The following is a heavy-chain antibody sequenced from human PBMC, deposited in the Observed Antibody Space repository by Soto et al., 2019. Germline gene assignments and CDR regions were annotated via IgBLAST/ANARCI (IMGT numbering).Heavy chain of an antibody. J-gene: IGHJ6*02. V-gene: IGHV3-53*01. CDR1: GFTVSSNY. D-gene: IGHD6-19*01. Sequence: GGSLRLSCAASGFTVSSNYMSWVRQAPGKGLEWVSVIYSGGSTYYADSVKGRFTISRDNSKNTLYRQMNSLRAEDTAVYYCARDVAVAGTKKPYYYYYGMDVWGQGTTVTVSS. CDR2: IYSGGST. CDR3: ARDVAVAGTKKPYYYYYGMDV.